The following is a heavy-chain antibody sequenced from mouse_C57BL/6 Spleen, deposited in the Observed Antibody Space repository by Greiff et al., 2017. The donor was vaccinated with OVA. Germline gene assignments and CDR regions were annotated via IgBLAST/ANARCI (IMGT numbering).Heavy chain of an antibody. CDR1: GFTFSDYY. D-gene: IGHD2-4*01. CDR2: ISNGGGST. Sequence: EVQVVESGGGLVQPGGSLKLSCAASGFTFSDYYMYWVRQTPEKRLEWVAYISNGGGSTYYPDTVKGRFTISRDNAKNTLYLQMSRLKSEDTAMYYCARMGITAYFDYWGQGTTLTVSS. CDR3: ARMGITAYFDY. J-gene: IGHJ2*01. V-gene: IGHV5-12*01.